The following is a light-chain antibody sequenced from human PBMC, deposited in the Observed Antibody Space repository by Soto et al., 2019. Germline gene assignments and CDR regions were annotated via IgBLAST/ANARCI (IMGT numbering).Light chain of an antibody. J-gene: IGKJ4*01. CDR3: QQRSNWPLT. Sequence: EKVMTQSPATLSVSPGERATLSFRASQSVSSSLAWYQQKPGQAPRLVIYDASTRATGIPARFSGSGSGTDFTLTISSLEPEDFAVYYCQQRSNWPLTFGGGTKVDIK. CDR2: DAS. CDR1: QSVSSS. V-gene: IGKV3-11*01.